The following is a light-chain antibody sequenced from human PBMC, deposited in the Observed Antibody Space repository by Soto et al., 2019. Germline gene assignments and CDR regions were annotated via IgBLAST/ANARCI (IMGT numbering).Light chain of an antibody. V-gene: IGLV2-14*03. Sequence: QSALTQPASVSGSPGQSIAISCTGTSSDVGGYNYVSWYQQHPGKAPKLMIYDVSNRPSGVSNRFSGSKSGNTASLTIPGLQAEDEADYYCCSYTTSSTYVFGTGTKVTVL. CDR2: DVS. CDR3: CSYTTSSTYV. J-gene: IGLJ1*01. CDR1: SSDVGGYNY.